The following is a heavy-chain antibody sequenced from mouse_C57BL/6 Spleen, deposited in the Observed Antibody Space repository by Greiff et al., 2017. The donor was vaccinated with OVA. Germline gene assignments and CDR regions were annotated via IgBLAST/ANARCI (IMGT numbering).Heavy chain of an antibody. Sequence: VQLQQSGAELVKPGASVKMSCKASGYTFTSYWITWVKQRPGQGLEWIGDIYPGSGSTNYNEQFKSKATLTVDTSSSTAYMQLSSLPPEESAVSSCATPPAVVATPAWFAYWGQGTLVTVSA. V-gene: IGHV1-55*01. CDR2: IYPGSGST. CDR3: ATPPAVVATPAWFAY. D-gene: IGHD1-1*01. J-gene: IGHJ3*01. CDR1: GYTFTSYW.